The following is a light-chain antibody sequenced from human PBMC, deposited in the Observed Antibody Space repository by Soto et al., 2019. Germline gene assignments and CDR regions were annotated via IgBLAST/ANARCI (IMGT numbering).Light chain of an antibody. CDR1: QTVGTY. Sequence: EFVLTPSPATLAFSPGERANLSFRASQTVGTYFAWYQQKPGQPPRLLIHDASSRATGIPARFSGSGSGTDFTLTISSLEPEDFAVYYCQQRGYALTFGGGTKVAIK. CDR2: DAS. J-gene: IGKJ4*01. V-gene: IGKV3-11*01. CDR3: QQRGYALT.